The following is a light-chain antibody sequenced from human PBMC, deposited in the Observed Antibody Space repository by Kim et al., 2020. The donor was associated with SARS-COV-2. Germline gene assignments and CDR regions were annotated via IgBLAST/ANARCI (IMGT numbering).Light chain of an antibody. CDR2: GAS. CDR1: HSVSSSY. CDR3: QQGLT. V-gene: IGKV3-20*01. Sequence: EIVLTQSPGTLSLSPGERATLSCRASHSVSSSYLAWYQQKPGQAPRLLIYGASSRATGIPDRFSGSGSGTDFTLTISRLEPEDFAVYYCQQGLTFGGGTKVDIK. J-gene: IGKJ4*01.